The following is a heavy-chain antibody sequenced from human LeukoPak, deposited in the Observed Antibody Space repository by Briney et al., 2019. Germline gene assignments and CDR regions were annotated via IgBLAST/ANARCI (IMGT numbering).Heavy chain of an antibody. D-gene: IGHD3-22*01. V-gene: IGHV4-38-2*02. CDR1: VYSISSGYY. CDR2: IHHSGST. J-gene: IGHJ4*02. CDR3: ARSYYYDSSGSPTLYFDY. Sequence: SQTLSLTCTVSVYSISSGYYWGWIRQPPGKGLEWIGSIHHSGSTYYNPSLKSRVTISVDTSKNQFSLKLSSVTAADTAVYYCARSYYYDSSGSPTLYFDYWGQGTLVTVSS.